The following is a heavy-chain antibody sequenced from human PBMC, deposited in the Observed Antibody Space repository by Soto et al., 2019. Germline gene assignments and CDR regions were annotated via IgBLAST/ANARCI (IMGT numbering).Heavy chain of an antibody. CDR2: IIPIFGTA. Sequence: QVQLVQSGAEVKKPGSSVKVSCKASGGTFSSYAINWVRQAPGQGLEWMGGIIPIFGTANYAQKFQGRVTITADEATSTADMELSSLRSEDTAVYYGADDPRILGATRCNWCDPWGRGSLVSV. J-gene: IGHJ5*02. CDR1: GGTFSSYA. V-gene: IGHV1-69*01. D-gene: IGHD1-26*01. CDR3: ADDPRILGATRCNWCDP.